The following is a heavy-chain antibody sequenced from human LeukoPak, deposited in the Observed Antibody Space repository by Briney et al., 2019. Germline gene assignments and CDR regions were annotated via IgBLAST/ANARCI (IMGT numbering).Heavy chain of an antibody. J-gene: IGHJ5*02. CDR1: GGSISSYY. D-gene: IGHD2-2*01. Sequence: PSETLSLTCTVSGGSISSYYWSWIRQPAGKGLEWIGRIYTSGSTNYNPSLKSRVTMSVDTSKNQFSLKLSSVTAADTAVYYCARGQDIVVVPAASLTFDPWGQGTLVTVSS. CDR3: ARGQDIVVVPAASLTFDP. V-gene: IGHV4-4*07. CDR2: IYTSGST.